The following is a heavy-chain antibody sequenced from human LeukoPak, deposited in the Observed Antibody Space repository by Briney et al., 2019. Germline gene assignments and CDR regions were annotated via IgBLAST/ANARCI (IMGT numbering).Heavy chain of an antibody. V-gene: IGHV3-23*01. CDR1: GFTFANYM. CDR3: AKDFVVVPGNVNYFDY. J-gene: IGHJ4*02. Sequence: RGSLRLSCVASGFTFANYMMHWVRQAPGKGLEWVSAISGSGDNTYYADSVKGRFTVSRDNSKNTLYVQMKSLRAEDTAVYYCAKDFVVVPGNVNYFDYWGQGTLVTVSS. D-gene: IGHD2-21*02. CDR2: ISGSGDNT.